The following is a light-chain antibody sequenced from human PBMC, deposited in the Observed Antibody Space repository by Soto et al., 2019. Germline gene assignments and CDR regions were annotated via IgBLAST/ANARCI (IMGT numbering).Light chain of an antibody. CDR2: GAS. Sequence: EIVLTQSPGTLALSPGERATLSCRASQSVNSRLAWYQHKPGQAPRLLISGASNRASGIPARFSAWGSGTDFTLTISSLEPEDSAVYYCQQRSDWPPSLTFGGGTKVDIK. CDR3: QQRSDWPPSLT. J-gene: IGKJ4*01. CDR1: QSVNSR. V-gene: IGKV3-11*01.